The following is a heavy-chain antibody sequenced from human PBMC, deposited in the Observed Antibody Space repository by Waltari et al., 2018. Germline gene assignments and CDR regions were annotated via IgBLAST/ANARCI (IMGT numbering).Heavy chain of an antibody. CDR2: ISGSGGST. CDR3: AKVRRITMIVVVIGEFDY. D-gene: IGHD3-22*01. CDR1: GFTFSSYA. J-gene: IGHJ4*02. Sequence: EVQLLESGGGLVQPGGSLRLSCAASGFTFSSYAMSWVRQAPGKGLEWVSDISGSGGSTYYADSVKGRFTISRDNSKTTLYLQMNSLRAEDTAVYYCAKVRRITMIVVVIGEFDYWGQGTLVTVSS. V-gene: IGHV3-23*01.